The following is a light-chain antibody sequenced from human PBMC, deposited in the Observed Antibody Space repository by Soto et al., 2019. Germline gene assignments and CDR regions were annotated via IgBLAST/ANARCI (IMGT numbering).Light chain of an antibody. CDR2: DIS. CDR3: QHRNNKPPIFT. CDR1: QSVSRY. V-gene: IGKV3-11*01. Sequence: EIVLTQSPATLSLSPGERATLSCRASQSVSRYLAWYQQKPGQAPRLLIYDISNRATGIPARFSGSGSGTDFTLTISSLESEDFELYYCQHRNNKPPIFTFGHGTKVDIK. J-gene: IGKJ3*01.